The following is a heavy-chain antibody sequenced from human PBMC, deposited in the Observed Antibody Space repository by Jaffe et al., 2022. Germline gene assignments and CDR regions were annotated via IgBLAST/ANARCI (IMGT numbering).Heavy chain of an antibody. CDR1: GFTFSSYG. CDR3: AKAGAPYYDFWSGYYPPGPMDV. J-gene: IGHJ6*04. Sequence: QVQLVESGGGVVQPGGSLRLSCAASGFTFSSYGMHWVRQAPGKGLEWVAFIRYDGSNKYYADSVKGRFTISRDNSKNTLYLQMNSLRAEDTAVYYCAKAGAPYYDFWSGYYPPGPMDVWGKGTTVTVSS. CDR2: IRYDGSNK. V-gene: IGHV3-30*02. D-gene: IGHD3-3*01.